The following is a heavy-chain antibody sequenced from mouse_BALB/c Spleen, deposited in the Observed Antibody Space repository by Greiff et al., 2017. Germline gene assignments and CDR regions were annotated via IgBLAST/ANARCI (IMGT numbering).Heavy chain of an antibody. Sequence: VESGGGLVKLGGSLKLSCAASGFTFSSYYMSWVRQTPEKRLELVAAINSNGGSTYYPDTVKGRFTISRDNAKNTLYLQMSSLKSEDTALYYCAIWDGGFAYWGQGTLVTVSA. CDR1: GFTFSSYY. D-gene: IGHD4-1*01. CDR2: INSNGGST. V-gene: IGHV5-6-2*01. J-gene: IGHJ3*01. CDR3: AIWDGGFAY.